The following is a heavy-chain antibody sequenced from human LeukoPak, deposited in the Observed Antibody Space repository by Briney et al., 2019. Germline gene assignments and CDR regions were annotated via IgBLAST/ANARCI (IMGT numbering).Heavy chain of an antibody. CDR3: ARMVRWQGGSFDI. CDR1: GFTFSSYG. V-gene: IGHV3-30*02. Sequence: SGGSLRLSCAASGFTFSSYGMHWVRQAPGKGLEWVAFIRYDGSNKYYADSVKGRFTISRDNSKNTLYLQMNSLRAEDTAVYYCARMVRWQGGSFDIWGQGTVVTVSS. D-gene: IGHD2-8*01. CDR2: IRYDGSNK. J-gene: IGHJ3*02.